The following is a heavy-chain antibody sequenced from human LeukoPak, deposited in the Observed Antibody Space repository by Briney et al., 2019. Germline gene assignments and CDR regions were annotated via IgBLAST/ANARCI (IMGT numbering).Heavy chain of an antibody. V-gene: IGHV3-7*01. D-gene: IGHD6-6*01. CDR2: IKEDGTDK. J-gene: IGHJ4*02. CDR3: SSPLLRSSSGGF. CDR1: GFTFSSYW. Sequence: PGGSLRLSCVASGFTFSSYWMTWVRQGPGKGLKWVATIKEDGTDKYYVDSVKGRFTVSRDNAKNSLYLQMNSLRAEDTAVYFCSSPLLRSSSGGFWGQGTLVTVSS.